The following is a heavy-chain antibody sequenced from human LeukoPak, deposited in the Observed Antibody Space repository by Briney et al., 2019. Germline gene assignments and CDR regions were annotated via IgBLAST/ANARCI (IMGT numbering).Heavy chain of an antibody. CDR2: IKQDGSEK. D-gene: IGHD3-10*01. J-gene: IGHJ4*02. CDR3: ARVGGHMVRGVIIPFDY. CDR1: GFTFSSYW. V-gene: IGHV3-7*01. Sequence: GGSLRLSCAASGFTFSSYWMSWVRQAPGKGLEWVANIKQDGSEKYYVDSVKGRFTISRDNAKNSLYLQMNSLRAEDTAVYYCARVGGHMVRGVIIPFDYWGQGTLVTVSS.